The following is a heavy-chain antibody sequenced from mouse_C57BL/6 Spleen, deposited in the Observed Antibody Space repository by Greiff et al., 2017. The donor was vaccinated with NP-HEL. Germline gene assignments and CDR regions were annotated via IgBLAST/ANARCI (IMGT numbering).Heavy chain of an antibody. J-gene: IGHJ3*01. V-gene: IGHV1-15*01. CDR2: IDPETGGT. CDR3: TLLGAY. CDR1: GYTFTDYE. Sequence: QVQLQQSGAELVRPGASVTLSCKASGYTFTDYEMHWVKQTPVHGLEWIGAIDPETGGTAYNQKFKGKAILTADESSSTAYMELRSLTSEDSAVYYCTLLGAYWGQGTLVTVSA. D-gene: IGHD3-1*01.